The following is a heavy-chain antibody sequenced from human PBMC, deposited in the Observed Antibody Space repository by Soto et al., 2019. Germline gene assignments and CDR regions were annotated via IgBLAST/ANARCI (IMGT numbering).Heavy chain of an antibody. CDR2: INHSGST. J-gene: IGHJ6*02. Sequence: PSETLSLTCSVYGGSFSGYYWSWIRQPPGKGLEWIGEINHSGSTNYNPSLKSRVTISVDTSKNPFSLKLSSVTAADTAVYYCARAEYGGNRETYYYYYGMDVWGQGTTVTVSS. CDR1: GGSFSGYY. V-gene: IGHV4-34*01. D-gene: IGHD2-15*01. CDR3: ARAEYGGNRETYYYYYGMDV.